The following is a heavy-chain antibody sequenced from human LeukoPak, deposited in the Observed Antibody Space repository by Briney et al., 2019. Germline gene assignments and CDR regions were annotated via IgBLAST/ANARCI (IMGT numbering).Heavy chain of an antibody. CDR3: ARVGDGGELLSAFDI. Sequence: SETLSLTCTVSGGSISSYYWSWIRQPPGKGLEWIGYIYYSGSTNYNPSLKSRVTISVDTSKNQFSLKLSSVTAADTAVYYCARVGDGGELLSAFDIWGQGTMVSVSS. CDR1: GGSISSYY. V-gene: IGHV4-59*01. J-gene: IGHJ3*02. CDR2: IYYSGST. D-gene: IGHD3-10*01.